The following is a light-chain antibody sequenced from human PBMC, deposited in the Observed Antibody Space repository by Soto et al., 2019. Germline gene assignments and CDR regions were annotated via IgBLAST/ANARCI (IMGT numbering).Light chain of an antibody. CDR1: ESVSDD. V-gene: IGKV3-20*01. Sequence: IVLTQSPANLSVSPGERATLSCRASESVSDDLAWYQQQPGRAPSPLIYRAANRATGIPDRFSGSASGADFTLTISRLEPEDFAVYYCQQYGSSPLITFGQGTRLEIK. CDR2: RAA. CDR3: QQYGSSPLIT. J-gene: IGKJ5*01.